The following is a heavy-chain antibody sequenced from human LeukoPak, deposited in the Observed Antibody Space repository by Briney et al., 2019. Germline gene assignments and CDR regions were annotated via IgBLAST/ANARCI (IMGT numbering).Heavy chain of an antibody. V-gene: IGHV3-21*01. CDR1: GFTFSNYS. D-gene: IGHD6-19*01. CDR2: ISSSGSYI. CDR3: AFPAIGSGWYNPLDY. J-gene: IGHJ4*02. Sequence: GGSLRLSCAASGFTFSNYSMRWVRQAPGKGLEWVSCISSSGSYIYYADSVKGRSTISRDNAKKSLYLQMNSLRAEDTAVYYCAFPAIGSGWYNPLDYWGQGTLVTVSS.